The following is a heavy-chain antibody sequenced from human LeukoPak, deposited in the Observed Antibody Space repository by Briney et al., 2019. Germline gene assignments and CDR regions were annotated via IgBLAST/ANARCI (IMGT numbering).Heavy chain of an antibody. CDR1: GGSISSYY. D-gene: IGHD2-2*01. CDR2: ICYSGST. CDR3: ARAGQGYCTSASCYLSLDY. J-gene: IGHJ4*02. V-gene: IGHV4-59*01. Sequence: SETRSLTCTVSGGSISSYYWSWIRQPPGKGLEWIGYICYSGSTNYNPSLKSRVTISVDTSKNQFSLKLSSVTAADTAVYYCARAGQGYCTSASCYLSLDYWGQGTLVTVSS.